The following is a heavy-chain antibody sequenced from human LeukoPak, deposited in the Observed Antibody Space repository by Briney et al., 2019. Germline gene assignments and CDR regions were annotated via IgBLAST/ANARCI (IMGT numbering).Heavy chain of an antibody. V-gene: IGHV5-51*01. D-gene: IGHD6-19*01. J-gene: IGHJ4*02. CDR2: MYLGDSET. CDR1: GFTFTKYW. CDR3: VRHEGSISGWPFDY. Sequence: GESLQISCKGSGFTFTKYWIGWVRQMPGKGLEWMGIMYLGDSETRYSPSFQGQVTISADKSISTVFLQWSSLKASDTAMYYCVRHEGSISGWPFDYWGQGTLVTVSS.